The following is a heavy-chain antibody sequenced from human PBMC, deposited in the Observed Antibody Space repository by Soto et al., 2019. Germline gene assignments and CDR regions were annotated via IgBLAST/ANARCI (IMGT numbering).Heavy chain of an antibody. J-gene: IGHJ4*02. Sequence: GGSLRRSCATSGFTFNNYSMIWVRQAPGKGLEWVSAISVSGGSTYYADSVKGRFTISRDNSKNTLYLQMNSLRAEDTAVYYCAKDGYYDSSGYSDYWGQGTLVTVSS. V-gene: IGHV3-23*01. CDR1: GFTFNNYS. D-gene: IGHD3-22*01. CDR3: AKDGYYDSSGYSDY. CDR2: ISVSGGST.